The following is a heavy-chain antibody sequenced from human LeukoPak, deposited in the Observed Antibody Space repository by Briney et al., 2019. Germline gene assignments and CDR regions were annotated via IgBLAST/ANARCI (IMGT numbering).Heavy chain of an antibody. D-gene: IGHD4-11*01. CDR2: INHSGST. Sequence: SETLSLTCAVYGGSFSGYYWNWIRQPPGKGLEWIGEINHSGSTNYNPSLKSRVTISVDTSENQFSLKLSSVTAADTAVYYCARAPRPPYSNYARYYFDYWGQGTLVTVSS. J-gene: IGHJ4*02. CDR3: ARAPRPPYSNYARYYFDY. V-gene: IGHV4-34*01. CDR1: GGSFSGYY.